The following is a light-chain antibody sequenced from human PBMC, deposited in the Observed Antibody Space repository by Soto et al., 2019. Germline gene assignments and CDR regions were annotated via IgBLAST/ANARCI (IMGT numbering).Light chain of an antibody. Sequence: VVMSQSPATLSVSPGEAATLSCRASQSVRNNLAWYQQKPGQAPRLLIFDASTRATAIPARFSGSGSGTEFTLTISSLQSEDFAIYYCQQYNNWPPITFGQRRRLEI. J-gene: IGKJ5*01. CDR1: QSVRNN. CDR3: QQYNNWPPIT. V-gene: IGKV3-15*01. CDR2: DAS.